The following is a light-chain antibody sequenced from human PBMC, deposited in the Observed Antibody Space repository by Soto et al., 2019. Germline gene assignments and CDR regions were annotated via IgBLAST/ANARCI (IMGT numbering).Light chain of an antibody. CDR1: QGVTTN. CDR2: DAS. Sequence: EIVMTQSPGTLSVSPGERATPSCRAGQGVTTNFAWYQQKSGQSPRLLIYDASTRATGVPARFSGSGSGTEFTLSISSLQSEDSAVYYCQQYNNWPWTFGQGTKVDIK. J-gene: IGKJ1*01. CDR3: QQYNNWPWT. V-gene: IGKV3-15*01.